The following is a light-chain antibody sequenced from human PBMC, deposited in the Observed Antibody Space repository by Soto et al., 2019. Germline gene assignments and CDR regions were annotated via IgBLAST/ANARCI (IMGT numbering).Light chain of an antibody. J-gene: IGKJ4*01. CDR3: QQHGTSPI. CDR2: GAS. V-gene: IGKV3-20*01. CDR1: QAVSSIL. Sequence: EVVLTQSPGTLSLSPGERATLSCRASQAVSSILLAWYQQKPGQAPRLLIYGASSRATGIPDRFSGSGSGTDFTLPVSRLEPEDFAVYYYQQHGTSPIFGGGTKVEIK.